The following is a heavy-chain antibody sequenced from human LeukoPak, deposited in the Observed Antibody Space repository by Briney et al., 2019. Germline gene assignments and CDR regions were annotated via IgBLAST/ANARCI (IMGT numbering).Heavy chain of an antibody. J-gene: IGHJ4*02. Sequence: GGSLRLSCAASGFTFSDYYMSWLRQAPGKGLEWVSYISSRTSDTNYVDSVKGRFTISRDNAKNSLYLQMNSLRAEDTAVCYCTRVGSSGSVDYWGQGTLVTVSS. CDR2: ISSRTSDT. D-gene: IGHD1-1*01. CDR1: GFTFSDYY. V-gene: IGHV3-11*06. CDR3: TRVGSSGSVDY.